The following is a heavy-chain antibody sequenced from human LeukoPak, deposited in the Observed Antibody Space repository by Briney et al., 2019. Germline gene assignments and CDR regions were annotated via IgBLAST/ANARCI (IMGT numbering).Heavy chain of an antibody. J-gene: IGHJ6*02. V-gene: IGHV3-74*01. Sequence: QPGGSLRLSCAASGFTFSSYLMHWVRQAPGKGLVWVSRINSDGSSTSYADSVKGRFTIFRDNAKNTLYLQMNSLRAEDTAVYYCARETPVAGPNGDFYGMDVWGQGTTVTVSS. CDR2: INSDGSST. D-gene: IGHD6-19*01. CDR1: GFTFSSYL. CDR3: ARETPVAGPNGDFYGMDV.